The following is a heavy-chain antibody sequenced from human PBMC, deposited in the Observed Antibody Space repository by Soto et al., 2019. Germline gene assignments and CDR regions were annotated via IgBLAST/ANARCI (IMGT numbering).Heavy chain of an antibody. Sequence: SETLSLTCTVSGGSIRSYYWSWIRQAPGKGLEWIGYIYYTGSNKSNPSLNSRVTLSLDTSKNQLFLKLSSVTAADTAVYYCARFGYVDTAMVYYFDYWGQGTLVTVSS. J-gene: IGHJ4*02. CDR3: ARFGYVDTAMVYYFDY. CDR2: IYYTGSN. D-gene: IGHD5-18*01. CDR1: GGSIRSYY. V-gene: IGHV4-59*08.